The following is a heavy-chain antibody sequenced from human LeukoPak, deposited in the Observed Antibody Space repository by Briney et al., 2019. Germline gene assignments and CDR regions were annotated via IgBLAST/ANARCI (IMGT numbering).Heavy chain of an antibody. CDR2: ISSSSSYI. Sequence: PGGSLRLSCAASRFTLSSYSMNWVRQAPGKGLEWVSSISSSSSYIYYADSVKGRFTISRDNAKNSLYLQMNSLRAEDTAVYYCARVIAAATIDYWGQGALVTVSS. J-gene: IGHJ4*02. CDR3: ARVIAAATIDY. V-gene: IGHV3-21*01. D-gene: IGHD6-13*01. CDR1: RFTLSSYS.